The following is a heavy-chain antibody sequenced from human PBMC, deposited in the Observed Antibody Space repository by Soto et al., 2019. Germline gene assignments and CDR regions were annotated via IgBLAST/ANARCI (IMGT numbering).Heavy chain of an antibody. Sequence: GGSLRLSCAASGFTFSNAWMNWVRQAPGKGLEWVGRIKSKTDGGTTDDAAPVKGRFTISRDDSKNTLYVQMNSLKTEDTAVYYCTTDPYYYDSSGYEPYFDYWGQGTLVTVSS. CDR2: IKSKTDGGTT. J-gene: IGHJ4*02. V-gene: IGHV3-15*07. CDR3: TTDPYYYDSSGYEPYFDY. D-gene: IGHD3-22*01. CDR1: GFTFSNAW.